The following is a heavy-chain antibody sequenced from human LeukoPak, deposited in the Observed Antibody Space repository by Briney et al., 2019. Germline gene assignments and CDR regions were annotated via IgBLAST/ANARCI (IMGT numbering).Heavy chain of an antibody. Sequence: ASVKVSCKAFGYTFTGYYMHWVRQAPGQGLEWMGWINPNSGGTNYAQKFQGRVTMTRDTSISTAYMELSRLRSDDTAVYYCARSGRRGYCSSTSCYNWFDPWAREPWSPSPQ. CDR1: GYTFTGYY. D-gene: IGHD2-2*01. CDR3: ARSGRRGYCSSTSCYNWFDP. J-gene: IGHJ5*02. V-gene: IGHV1-2*02. CDR2: INPNSGGT.